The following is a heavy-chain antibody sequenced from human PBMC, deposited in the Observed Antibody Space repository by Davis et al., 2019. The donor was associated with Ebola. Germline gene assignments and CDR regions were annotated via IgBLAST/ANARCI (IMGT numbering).Heavy chain of an antibody. D-gene: IGHD1-1*01. J-gene: IGHJ4*02. Sequence: GGSLRLSCAASGFPFSDYTMNWVRQAPGKGLEWVSSISSSGSYIYYADSLEGRFTISRDNAKNSLYLQMNSLRAEDTAVYYCARDWDDVLIYYWGQGTLVTVSS. CDR1: GFPFSDYT. CDR3: ARDWDDVLIYY. CDR2: ISSSGSYI. V-gene: IGHV3-21*01.